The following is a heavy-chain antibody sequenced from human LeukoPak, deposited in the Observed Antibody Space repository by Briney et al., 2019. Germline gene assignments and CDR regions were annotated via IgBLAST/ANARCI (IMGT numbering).Heavy chain of an antibody. D-gene: IGHD2-21*02. J-gene: IGHJ4*02. V-gene: IGHV3-7*05. CDR1: GFTFNTYW. Sequence: GGSLRLSCAASGFTFNTYWMSWVRQAPGKGLEWVANIKQAGSKTHYVDSLKGRFTISRDNAKNSLFLQMNSLRAEDTAVYYCARVGPGGGDYHLDYWGQGTLVTVSS. CDR2: IKQAGSKT. CDR3: ARVGPGGGDYHLDY.